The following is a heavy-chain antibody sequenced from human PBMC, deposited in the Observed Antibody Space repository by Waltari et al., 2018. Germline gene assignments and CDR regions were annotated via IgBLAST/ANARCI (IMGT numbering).Heavy chain of an antibody. J-gene: IGHJ4*02. Sequence: QVQLQQWGAGLLKPSETLSLTCAVYGGSFSGYYWSWIRQPPGKGLEWIGEINHSGRTNYNPSLKSRVTISVDTSKNQFSLKLSSVTAADTAVYYCARGIHNRQRITIFGVVTTSYYFDYWGQGTLVIVSS. CDR1: GGSFSGYY. CDR2: INHSGRT. V-gene: IGHV4-34*01. D-gene: IGHD3-3*01. CDR3: ARGIHNRQRITIFGVVTTSYYFDY.